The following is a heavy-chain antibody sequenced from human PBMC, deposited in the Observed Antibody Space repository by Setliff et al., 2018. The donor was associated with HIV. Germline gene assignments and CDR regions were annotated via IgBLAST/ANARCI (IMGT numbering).Heavy chain of an antibody. CDR3: ARASGAKYYYGMDV. J-gene: IGHJ6*02. Sequence: SETLSLTCTVSGDFFSSDYYWGWIRQSPGKGLEWIGSMYYGGSATYNPSLKSRVTISIDTSKSQFSLKLSSATAADTAVYFCARASGAKYYYGMDVWGQGTTVTVSS. CDR2: MYYGGSA. CDR1: GDFFSSDYY. V-gene: IGHV4-38-2*02. D-gene: IGHD1-26*01.